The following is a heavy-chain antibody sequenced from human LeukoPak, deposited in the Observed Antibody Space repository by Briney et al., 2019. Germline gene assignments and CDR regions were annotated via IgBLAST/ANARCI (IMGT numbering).Heavy chain of an antibody. CDR2: ISYDGSNK. Sequence: GGSLRLSCAASRFTFSAFWMHWVRQAPGKGLEWVAVISYDGSNKYYADSVKGRFTTSRDNSKNTLYLQMNSLRAEDTAVYYCAKEGKGLTIPHDYWGQGTLVTVSS. D-gene: IGHD3-9*01. V-gene: IGHV3-30*18. CDR1: RFTFSAFW. J-gene: IGHJ4*02. CDR3: AKEGKGLTIPHDY.